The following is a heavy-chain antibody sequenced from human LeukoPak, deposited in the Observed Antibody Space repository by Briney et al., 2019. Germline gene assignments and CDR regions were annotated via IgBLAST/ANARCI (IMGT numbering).Heavy chain of an antibody. CDR2: TYYRSKWYN. CDR1: GDSVSSNSAA. V-gene: IGHV6-1*01. CDR3: ARDLPKGYSSSWYGDWFDP. Sequence: SQTLSLTCAISGDSVSSNSAAWNWIRQSPSRGLEWLGRTYYRSKWYNDYAVSVKSRITINPDTSKNQFSLQLNSVTPEDTAVYYCARDLPKGYSSSWYGDWFDPWGQGTLVTVSS. J-gene: IGHJ5*02. D-gene: IGHD6-13*01.